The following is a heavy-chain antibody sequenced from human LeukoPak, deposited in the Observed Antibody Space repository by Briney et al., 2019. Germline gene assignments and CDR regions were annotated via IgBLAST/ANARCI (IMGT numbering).Heavy chain of an antibody. V-gene: IGHV4-39*01. D-gene: IGHD3-3*01. Sequence: MSSETLSLTCTVSGGSIRSSYYYWGWIRQPPGKGLEWIGSIYDSGSTYYSPSLKSRVTISVDTSKNQLSLKLTSATAADTSVYYCARHSGLRSPFDPWGQGTLVTVSS. CDR3: ARHSGLRSPFDP. CDR2: IYDSGST. J-gene: IGHJ5*02. CDR1: GGSIRSSYYY.